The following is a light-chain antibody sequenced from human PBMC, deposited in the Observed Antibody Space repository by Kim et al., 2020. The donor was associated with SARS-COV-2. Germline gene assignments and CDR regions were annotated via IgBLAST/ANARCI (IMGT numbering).Light chain of an antibody. Sequence: DIQMTQSPSSLSASVRDRLTITCRATQGISNSLAWYQQKPGKVPKLLIYGASTLQSGVPSRFSGSGSGTDFTLTISSLQPEDVATYYCQKYNSAPWTFGQGTKVDIK. CDR3: QKYNSAPWT. V-gene: IGKV1-27*01. J-gene: IGKJ1*01. CDR1: QGISNS. CDR2: GAS.